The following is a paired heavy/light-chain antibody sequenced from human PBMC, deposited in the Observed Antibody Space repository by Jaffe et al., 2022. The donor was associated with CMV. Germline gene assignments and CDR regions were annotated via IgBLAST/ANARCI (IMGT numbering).Light chain of an antibody. CDR1: ALPKQY. CDR2: KDS. Sequence: SYELTQPPSVSVSPGQTARITCSGDALPKQYAYWYQQKPGQAPVLVIYKDSERPSGIPERFSGSSSGTTVTLTISGVQAEDEADYYCQSADSTSSVVFGGGTKLTVL. V-gene: IGLV3-25*03. CDR3: QSADSTSSVV. J-gene: IGLJ2*01.
Heavy chain of an antibody. J-gene: IGHJ5*02. CDR2: IYYSGST. Sequence: QVQLQESGPGLVKPSETLSLTCTVSGGSISSYYWSWIRQPPGKGLEWIGYIYYSGSTNYNPSLKSRVTISVDTSKNQFSLKLSSVTAADTAVYYCARDIGPPRTSWFDPWGQGTLVTVSS. V-gene: IGHV4-59*01. CDR1: GGSISSYY. CDR3: ARDIGPPRTSWFDP. D-gene: IGHD1-26*01.